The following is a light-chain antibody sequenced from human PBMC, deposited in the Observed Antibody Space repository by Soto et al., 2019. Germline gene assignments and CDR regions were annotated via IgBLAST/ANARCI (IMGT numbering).Light chain of an antibody. CDR1: QSVSSSY. Sequence: EILFTQSPGTLSLSPGERATLSCRASQSVSSSYLAWYQQKPGQAPRILIYDASNRDTGIPARFSGSGSGTDFTLPLSSLEPEDFAVYYCQQRSNWPWTFGQGTKVDIK. V-gene: IGKV3-11*01. J-gene: IGKJ1*01. CDR2: DAS. CDR3: QQRSNWPWT.